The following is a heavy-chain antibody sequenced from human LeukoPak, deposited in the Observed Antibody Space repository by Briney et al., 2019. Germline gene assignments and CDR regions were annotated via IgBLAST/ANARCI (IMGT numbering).Heavy chain of an antibody. CDR3: ASLDYDSSGSHFDY. CDR2: ISGDGGST. CDR1: GFTFDDYA. J-gene: IGHJ4*02. Sequence: GESLKISCAASGFTFDDYAMHWVRQAPGKGLEWVSLISGDGGSTYYADSVKGRFTISRDNSKNSLYLQMNSLRTEDTALYYCASLDYDSSGSHFDYWGQGTLVTVSS. D-gene: IGHD3-22*01. V-gene: IGHV3-43*02.